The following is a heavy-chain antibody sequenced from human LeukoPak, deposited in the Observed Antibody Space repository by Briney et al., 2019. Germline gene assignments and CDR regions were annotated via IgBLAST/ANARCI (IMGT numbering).Heavy chain of an antibody. CDR1: GFTFSNFA. V-gene: IGHV3-23*01. J-gene: IGHJ6*02. D-gene: IGHD2-15*01. Sequence: PGGSLRLSCAASGFTFSNFAMSWVRQAPGKGLEWVSSVFGSGGSTYYADSVEGRFTISRDNSKNTLYLQMNSLRAEDTAVYYCAKVSRGYCRGGSCYYSYGLDVWGQGTTVTVSS. CDR3: AKVSRGYCRGGSCYYSYGLDV. CDR2: VFGSGGST.